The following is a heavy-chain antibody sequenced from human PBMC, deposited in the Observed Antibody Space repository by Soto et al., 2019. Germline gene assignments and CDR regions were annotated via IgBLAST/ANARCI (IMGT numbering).Heavy chain of an antibody. CDR2: IYFSGST. J-gene: IGHJ4*02. CDR3: PAAVSLVF. Sequence: PSETLSLTCTVSGGSISRYYRSWFRQPPGKGLEWIGHIYFSGSTNYNPSLKSRVTISVDTSKNQFSLKLSSVTAAFTALYYCPAAVSLVFWGQATLVTVSS. CDR1: GGSISRYY. V-gene: IGHV4-59*01. D-gene: IGHD2-15*01.